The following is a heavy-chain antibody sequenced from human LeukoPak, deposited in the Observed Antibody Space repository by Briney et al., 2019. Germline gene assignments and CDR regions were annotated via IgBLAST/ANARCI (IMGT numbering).Heavy chain of an antibody. D-gene: IGHD6-19*01. CDR3: AREEEIAVAGKGDY. CDR1: GGSISSGGYY. CDR2: IYHSGST. V-gene: IGHV4-30-2*01. Sequence: PSETLSLTCTVSGGSISSGGYYWSWIRQPPGKGLEWIGYIYHSGSTYYNPSLKSRVTISVDRSKNQFSLKLSSVTAADTAVYYCAREEEIAVAGKGDYWGQGTLVTVSS. J-gene: IGHJ4*02.